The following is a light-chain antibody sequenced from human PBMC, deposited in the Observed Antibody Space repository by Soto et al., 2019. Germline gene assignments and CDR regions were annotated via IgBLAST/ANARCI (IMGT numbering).Light chain of an antibody. J-gene: IGKJ5*01. V-gene: IGKV1-39*01. CDR1: QSISSY. CDR3: QQSYSTPSIT. CDR2: AAS. Sequence: DIQMTQSPSSLSASVGDRVTITCRASQSISSYLNWYQQKPGKAPKLRXYAASSLQSGVPSSFSGSGSGTDFTLTISSLQHEDFATYYCQQSYSTPSITFGQGTRLEIK.